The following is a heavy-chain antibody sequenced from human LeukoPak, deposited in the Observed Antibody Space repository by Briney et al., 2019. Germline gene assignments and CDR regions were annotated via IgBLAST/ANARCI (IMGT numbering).Heavy chain of an antibody. CDR1: GYTFTSYD. Sequence: AASVKVSCKASGYTFTSYDINWVRQATGQGLEWMGWMNPNSGNTGYAQKFQGRVTMTRNTSISTAYMELSSLRSGDTAVYYCARALYSGYDFGYYFDYWGQGTLVTVSS. V-gene: IGHV1-8*01. D-gene: IGHD5-12*01. J-gene: IGHJ4*02. CDR2: MNPNSGNT. CDR3: ARALYSGYDFGYYFDY.